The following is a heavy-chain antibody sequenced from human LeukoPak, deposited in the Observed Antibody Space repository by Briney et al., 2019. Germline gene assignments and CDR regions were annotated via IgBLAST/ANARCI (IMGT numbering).Heavy chain of an antibody. Sequence: PGGSLRLSCTASGFTFSSYWMSWVRQAPGKGLEWVANIKQDGGEKYYVDSVKGRFTISRVNAENSLYRQMNSLRAEDTAVYYCARLGARQVLDYWGQGTLVTVSS. CDR1: GFTFSSYW. CDR3: ARLGARQVLDY. CDR2: IKQDGGEK. V-gene: IGHV3-7*01. D-gene: IGHD4-17*01. J-gene: IGHJ4*02.